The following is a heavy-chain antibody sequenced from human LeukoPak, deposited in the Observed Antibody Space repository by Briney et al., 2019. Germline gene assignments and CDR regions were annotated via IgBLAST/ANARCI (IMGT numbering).Heavy chain of an antibody. CDR2: ISGSGGST. J-gene: IGHJ4*02. Sequence: GGSLRLSCAASGFTFSSYAMSWVRQAPGKGLEWVSAISGSGGSTYYAGSVKGRFTISRDNSKNTLCLQMNSLRAEDTAVYYCAKQSQLWDSFFDYWGQGTLVTVSS. CDR3: AKQSQLWDSFFDY. CDR1: GFTFSSYA. D-gene: IGHD5-18*01. V-gene: IGHV3-23*01.